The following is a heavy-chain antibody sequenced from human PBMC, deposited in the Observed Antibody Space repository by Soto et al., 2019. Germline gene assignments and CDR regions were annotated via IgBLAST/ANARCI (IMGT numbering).Heavy chain of an antibody. CDR1: GGTFSSYA. V-gene: IGHV1-69*13. Sequence: ASVKVSCKASGGTFSSYAISWVRQAPGQGLEWVGGIIPIFGTANYAQKFQGRVTITADESTSTAYMELSSLRSEDTAVYYCARGTYYYDSSGYYDAFDIWGQGTMVTVSS. CDR3: ARGTYYYDSSGYYDAFDI. CDR2: IIPIFGTA. D-gene: IGHD3-22*01. J-gene: IGHJ3*02.